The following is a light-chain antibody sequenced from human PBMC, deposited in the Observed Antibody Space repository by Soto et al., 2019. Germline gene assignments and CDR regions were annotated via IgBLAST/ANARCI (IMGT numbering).Light chain of an antibody. J-gene: IGKJ5*01. Sequence: EIVLTQSPATLSLSPGESATLSCRASQSVSSYLAWYQQKPGQAPRLLIYDASNRATGIQARFSGSGSGTDFTLTISSLEPEDFAVYYCQQRSNWITCGQGTRLEIK. V-gene: IGKV3-11*01. CDR3: QQRSNWIT. CDR2: DAS. CDR1: QSVSSY.